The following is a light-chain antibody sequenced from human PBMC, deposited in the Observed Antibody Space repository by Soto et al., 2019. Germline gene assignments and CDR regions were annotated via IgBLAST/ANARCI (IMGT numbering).Light chain of an antibody. CDR2: DVS. J-gene: IGLJ3*02. CDR3: SSYTSSSWV. CDR1: SSDVGGYNY. V-gene: IGLV2-14*01. Sequence: QSALTQPASVSGSPGQSITISCTGTSSDVGGYNYVSWYQQHPGKAPKLMIYDVSNRPSGVSNRFSGSKSGNTSSLTISGRQAEDDADYYCSSYTSSSWVFGGGTKVTVL.